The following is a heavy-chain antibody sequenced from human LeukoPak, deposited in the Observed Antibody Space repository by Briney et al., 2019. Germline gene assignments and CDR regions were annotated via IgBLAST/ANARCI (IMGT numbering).Heavy chain of an antibody. D-gene: IGHD2-21*02. V-gene: IGHV3-23*01. CDR1: GFIFNNYA. CDR3: AKDRGTSYVVVVTATVPDH. CDR2: IGKTGGGT. Sequence: GGSLRLSCTASGFIFNNYAMGWVRQAPGKGLEWVSVIGKTGGGTYHADSVRGRFTISRDSSKNTLYLQMSSLRVEDTAVYYCAKDRGTSYVVVVTATVPDHWGRGTLVTVSS. J-gene: IGHJ4*02.